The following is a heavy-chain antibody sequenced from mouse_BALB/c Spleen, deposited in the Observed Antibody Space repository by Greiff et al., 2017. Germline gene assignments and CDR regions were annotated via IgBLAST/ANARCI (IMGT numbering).Heavy chain of an antibody. J-gene: IGHJ4*01. D-gene: IGHD2-4*01. V-gene: IGHV1-69*02. CDR2: IDPSDSYT. Sequence: QVRLQQPGAELVKPGASVKLSCKASGYTFTSYWMHWVKQRPGQGLEWIGEIDPSDSYTNYNQKFKGKATLTVDKSSSTAYMQLSSLTSEDSAVYYCANYDGSFYAMDYWGQGTSVTVSS. CDR1: GYTFTSYW. CDR3: ANYDGSFYAMDY.